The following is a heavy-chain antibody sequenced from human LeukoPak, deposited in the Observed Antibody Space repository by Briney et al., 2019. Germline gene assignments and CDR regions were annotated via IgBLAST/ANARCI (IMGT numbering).Heavy chain of an antibody. D-gene: IGHD3-22*01. CDR2: IYHSGST. CDR1: GGSISSGGYS. CDR3: ARGLLLRGYYFDY. V-gene: IGHV4-30-2*01. J-gene: IGHJ4*02. Sequence: KASETLSLTCAVSGGSISSGGYSWSWIRQPPGKGLEWIGYIYHSGSTYYNPSLKSRVTISVDRSKNQFSLKLSSVTAADTAVYYCARGLLLRGYYFDYWGQGTLVTVSP.